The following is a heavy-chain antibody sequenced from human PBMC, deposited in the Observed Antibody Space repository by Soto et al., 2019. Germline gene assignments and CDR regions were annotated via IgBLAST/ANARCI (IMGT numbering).Heavy chain of an antibody. CDR2: IYYSGST. V-gene: IGHV4-30-4*01. CDR3: ARSRRAAAGTMSFDP. J-gene: IGHJ5*02. Sequence: PWETLSLTCTVSGGSISSGDYYWSWIRQPPGKGLEWIGYIYYSGSTYYNPSLKSRVTISVDTSKNQFSLKLSSVTAADTAVYYCARSRRAAAGTMSFDPWGQGTLVT. D-gene: IGHD6-13*01. CDR1: GGSISSGDYY.